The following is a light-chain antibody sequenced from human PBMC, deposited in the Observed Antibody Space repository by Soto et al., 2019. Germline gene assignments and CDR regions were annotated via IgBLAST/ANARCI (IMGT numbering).Light chain of an antibody. J-gene: IGKJ4*01. V-gene: IGKV1D-12*01. Sequence: DIQVTQSPSSVSASVGDRVTITCRASQDINNWLAWYQQKPGKAPKLLIYTTSNLQSGVPSRFSGSGSGTDFTLTISSLQTEDFATYYCQQANSCPLTFGGGTKVEIK. CDR3: QQANSCPLT. CDR2: TTS. CDR1: QDINNW.